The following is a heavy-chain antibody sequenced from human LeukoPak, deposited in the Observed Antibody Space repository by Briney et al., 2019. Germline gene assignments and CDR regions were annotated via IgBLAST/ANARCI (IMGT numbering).Heavy chain of an antibody. CDR2: ISWDGGST. CDR3: AKDRGSGYGPYMDV. V-gene: IGHV3-43D*03. J-gene: IGHJ6*03. CDR1: GFTFSSYD. D-gene: IGHD5-12*01. Sequence: GGSLRLSCAASGFTFSSYDMHWVRQAPGKGLEWVSLISWDGGSTYYADSVKGRFTISRDNSKNSLYLQMNSLRAEDTALYYCAKDRGSGYGPYMDVWGKGTTVTVSS.